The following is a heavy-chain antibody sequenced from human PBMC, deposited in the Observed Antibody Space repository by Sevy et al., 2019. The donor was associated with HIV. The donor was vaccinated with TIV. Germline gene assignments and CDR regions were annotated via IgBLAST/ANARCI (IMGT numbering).Heavy chain of an antibody. V-gene: IGHV4-34*01. CDR2: INHSGST. Sequence: SETLSLTCAVYGGSFSGYYWSWIRQPPGKGLEWIGEINHSGSTNYNPSLKSPVTISVDTSKNQFSLRLSSVTAADTAVYYCARGRHYYDSSGYLYYYYYYGMDVWGQGTTVTVSS. CDR1: GGSFSGYY. D-gene: IGHD3-22*01. J-gene: IGHJ6*02. CDR3: ARGRHYYDSSGYLYYYYYYGMDV.